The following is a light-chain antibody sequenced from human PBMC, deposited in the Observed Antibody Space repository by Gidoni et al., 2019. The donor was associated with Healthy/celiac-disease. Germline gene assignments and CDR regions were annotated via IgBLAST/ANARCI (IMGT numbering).Light chain of an antibody. CDR2: KDR. J-gene: IGLJ1*01. CDR1: KLGDKY. V-gene: IGLV3-1*01. CDR3: KAWDSSTYV. Sequence: SYELTQPPSVSVSPGQTASITCSGDKLGDKYACWYQQKPGQSPVLVIYKDRKRPSGIPERFSGSNSGNTATLTISGTQAMDEDDYYCKAWDSSTYVFGTGTKVTVL.